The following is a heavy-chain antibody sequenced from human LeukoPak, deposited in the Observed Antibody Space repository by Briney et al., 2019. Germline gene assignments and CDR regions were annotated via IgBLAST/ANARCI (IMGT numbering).Heavy chain of an antibody. CDR1: GYTFTSYA. D-gene: IGHD3-10*01. Sequence: ASVKVSCKASGYTFTSYAMNWVRQAPGQGLEWVGWINTNTGNPTYAQGFTGRFVFSLDTSVSTAYLQISSLKAEDTAVYYCAREGYGFGELFFDYWGQGTLVTVSS. CDR2: INTNTGNP. V-gene: IGHV7-4-1*02. CDR3: AREGYGFGELFFDY. J-gene: IGHJ4*02.